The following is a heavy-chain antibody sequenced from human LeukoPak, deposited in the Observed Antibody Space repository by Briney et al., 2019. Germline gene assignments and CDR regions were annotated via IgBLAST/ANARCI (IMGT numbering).Heavy chain of an antibody. V-gene: IGHV3-21*01. CDR2: ISSSSSYI. CDR3: ARGRYDFWSGYSDPYFDY. CDR1: GFTLSSYS. J-gene: IGHJ4*02. D-gene: IGHD3-3*01. Sequence: GGSLRLSCAASGFTLSSYSMNCVRQAPGKGLEWVSSISSSSSYIYYADSVKGRFTISRDNAKNSVYLQTNSLRAVDTAAYYCARGRYDFWSGYSDPYFDYWGQGTLVTVSS.